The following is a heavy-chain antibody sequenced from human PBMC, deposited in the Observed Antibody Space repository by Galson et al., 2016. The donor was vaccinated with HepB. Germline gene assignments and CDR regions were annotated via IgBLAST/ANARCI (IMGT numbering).Heavy chain of an antibody. CDR1: GFTFSSQS. CDR2: ISGSGGII. D-gene: IGHD3-9*01. Sequence: SLRLSCAVSGFTFSSQSMNWVRQAPGKGPEWVSYISGSGGIIFYADSVKGRFTISRDNAKNSVYLEMNSLRAEDTAVYCCARLHFDTFPSPGYWGQGTLVTVPS. V-gene: IGHV3-48*04. CDR3: ARLHFDTFPSPGY. J-gene: IGHJ4*02.